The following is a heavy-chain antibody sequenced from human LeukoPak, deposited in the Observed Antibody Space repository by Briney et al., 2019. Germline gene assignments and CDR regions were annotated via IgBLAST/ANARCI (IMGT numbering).Heavy chain of an antibody. CDR2: LYPGGDRA. J-gene: IGHJ4*02. V-gene: IGHV1-46*01. Sequence: ASVKVSCKASGLTLTTIYMHWVRQAPGQGLEWMAVLYPGGDRAIYAQRFQGRLTLTRDTSTNTVYMEVSSLASEDTAVYYCASEVPRTSRFDHWGQGTPVTVSS. CDR3: ASEVPRTSRFDH. D-gene: IGHD2-8*01. CDR1: GLTLTTIY.